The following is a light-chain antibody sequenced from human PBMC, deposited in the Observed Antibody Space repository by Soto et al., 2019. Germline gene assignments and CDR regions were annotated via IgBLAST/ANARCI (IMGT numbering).Light chain of an antibody. V-gene: IGKV3-20*01. Sequence: EIVLTQSPGTLSLSPGERATLSCRASQSVSSSYLAWYQQKPGQAPRLLIYGASSRATGIPDRFSGSGSGTDFNLTISRLEPEDFAVYYCQQYGSSPRVTFGGGNKVEIK. CDR2: GAS. CDR3: QQYGSSPRVT. CDR1: QSVSSSY. J-gene: IGKJ4*01.